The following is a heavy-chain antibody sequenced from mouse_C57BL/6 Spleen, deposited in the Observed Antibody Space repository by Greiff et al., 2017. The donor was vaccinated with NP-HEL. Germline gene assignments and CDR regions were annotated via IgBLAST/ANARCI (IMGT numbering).Heavy chain of an antibody. Sequence: VQLQQPGAELVKPGASVKLSCKASGYTFTSYWMQWVKQRPGQGLEWIGEIDPSDSYTNYNQKFKGKATLTVDTSSSTAYMQLSSLTSEDSAVYYCARRGGYYLWYFDVWGTGTTVTVSS. CDR2: IDPSDSYT. J-gene: IGHJ1*03. V-gene: IGHV1-50*01. CDR1: GYTFTSYW. CDR3: ARRGGYYLWYFDV. D-gene: IGHD2-3*01.